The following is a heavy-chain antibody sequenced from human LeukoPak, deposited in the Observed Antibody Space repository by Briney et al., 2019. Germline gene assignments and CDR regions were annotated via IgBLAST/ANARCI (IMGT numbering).Heavy chain of an antibody. Sequence: PGGSLRLSCAASGFTFSRYGMHWVRRASGKGLEWVALISYDGSNKYYADPVKGRFTISRDNSKNTLYLQMNSLRPEDTAVYYCAKGDPYGSGSYPVDYWGQGTLVTVSS. J-gene: IGHJ4*02. D-gene: IGHD3-10*01. CDR1: GFTFSRYG. CDR2: ISYDGSNK. CDR3: AKGDPYGSGSYPVDY. V-gene: IGHV3-30*18.